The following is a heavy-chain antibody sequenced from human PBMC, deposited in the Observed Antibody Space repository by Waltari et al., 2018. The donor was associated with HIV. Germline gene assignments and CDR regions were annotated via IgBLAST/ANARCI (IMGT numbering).Heavy chain of an antibody. CDR3: ARDNWNDYYYYGMDV. CDR1: GYTFTSFG. D-gene: IGHD1-1*01. Sequence: QVQLVQSGAEVKKPGASVKVSCEASGYTFTSFGISWVRQAPGQGLEWMGWIRAYNGNTNYAQKLQGRVTMTTDTSTSTAYMELRSLRSDDTAVFYCARDNWNDYYYYGMDVWGQGTTVTVSS. CDR2: IRAYNGNT. J-gene: IGHJ6*02. V-gene: IGHV1-18*01.